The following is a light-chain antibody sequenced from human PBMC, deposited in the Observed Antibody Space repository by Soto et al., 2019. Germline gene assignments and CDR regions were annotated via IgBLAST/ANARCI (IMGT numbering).Light chain of an antibody. CDR3: AAWDDSLNGWV. CDR2: SNN. J-gene: IGLJ3*02. Sequence: QSVLTQPPSASGTPGQRVIISCSGTSSNLGSNTANWYQQFPGTAPKVLIYSNNERPSRVPDRFSGSKSGTSASLAISELQSEDEADYYCAAWDDSLNGWVFGGGTQLTVL. CDR1: SSNLGSNT. V-gene: IGLV1-44*01.